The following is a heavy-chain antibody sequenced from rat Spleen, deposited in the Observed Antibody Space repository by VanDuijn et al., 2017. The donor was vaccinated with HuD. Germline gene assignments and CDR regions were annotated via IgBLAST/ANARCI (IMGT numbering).Heavy chain of an antibody. J-gene: IGHJ2*01. CDR3: VREDRGVDY. CDR2: INKDSSTI. Sequence: EVQLVESGGGLVQPGRSMKLSCAASGFTFNNYGMGWVRQTPTKGLEWVAAINKDSSTINYIPSLKDKLTISRDNAKNNLYLQMSKLGSEDTAIYYCVREDRGVDYWGQGVMVTVSS. CDR1: GFTFNNYG. V-gene: IGHV4-2*01.